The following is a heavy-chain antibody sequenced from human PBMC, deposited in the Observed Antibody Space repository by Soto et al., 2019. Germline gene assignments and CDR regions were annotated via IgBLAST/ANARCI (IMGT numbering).Heavy chain of an antibody. D-gene: IGHD3-10*01. CDR1: GGTFSSYA. Sequence: QVQLVQSGAEVKKPGSSVKVSCKASGGTFSSYAISWVRQAPGQGLEWMGGVIPIFGTANYAQKFQGRVTITADKSTSTAYMELSSLRSEDTAVYYCARYYYGSGSPSGGFDPWGQGTLVTVSS. CDR3: ARYYYGSGSPSGGFDP. J-gene: IGHJ5*02. CDR2: VIPIFGTA. V-gene: IGHV1-69*06.